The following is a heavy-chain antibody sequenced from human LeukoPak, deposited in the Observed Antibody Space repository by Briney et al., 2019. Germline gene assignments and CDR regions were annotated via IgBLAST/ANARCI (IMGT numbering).Heavy chain of an antibody. Sequence: SETLSLTCTVSGASMSTRGYYWGWIRQTPGNGLEWIGTIYYRGSTYYNPSLKSRVTISVDTSKNQFSLKLSSVTAADTAVYYCARLSPLGARDYWGQGTLVTVSS. CDR2: IYYRGST. CDR1: GASMSTRGYY. D-gene: IGHD1-26*01. CDR3: ARLSPLGARDY. V-gene: IGHV4-39*01. J-gene: IGHJ4*02.